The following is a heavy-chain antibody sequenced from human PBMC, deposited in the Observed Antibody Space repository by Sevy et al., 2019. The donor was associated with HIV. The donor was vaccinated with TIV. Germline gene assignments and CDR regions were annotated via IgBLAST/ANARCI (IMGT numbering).Heavy chain of an antibody. V-gene: IGHV1-2*02. CDR1: GYTFTDYY. CDR2: IDPNGGGT. CDR3: ARGPSHGGFDS. J-gene: IGHJ4*02. Sequence: ASGKVSCRASGYTFTDYYIHWLRQAPGQGPEWMGWIDPNGGGTYHAQDFQGRLTITRDTSISTVYMDLSRLTSDDTAVYFCARGPSHGGFDSWGQGTRVTVSS. D-gene: IGHD3-16*01.